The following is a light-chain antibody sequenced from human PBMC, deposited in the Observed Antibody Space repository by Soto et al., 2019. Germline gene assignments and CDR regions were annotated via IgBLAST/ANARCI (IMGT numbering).Light chain of an antibody. CDR3: QQYGSSPST. V-gene: IGKV3-20*01. CDR1: QSVSSSY. CDR2: GAS. J-gene: IGKJ1*01. Sequence: EIMLTQSPGTLSLSRGERATLSCSASQSVSSSYLAWYQQKPGQAPRLLIYGASSRATGIPDRFSGSGSGTDFTLTISRLEPEDFAVYYCQQYGSSPSTFGQGTKVDIK.